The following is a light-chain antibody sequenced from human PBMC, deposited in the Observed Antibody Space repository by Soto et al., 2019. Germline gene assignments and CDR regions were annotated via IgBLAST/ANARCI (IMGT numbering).Light chain of an antibody. CDR2: DVS. CDR1: SSDVGGYNY. Sequence: HSALTQPASVSGSPGQSITISCTGTSSDVGGYNYVSWYQQHPGKAPKLMIYDVSNRPSGVSNRFSGSKSGNTASLTISGLHAEDEADYYCSSYTSSSTLEGVFGGGTKLTVL. J-gene: IGLJ2*01. V-gene: IGLV2-14*01. CDR3: SSYTSSSTLEGV.